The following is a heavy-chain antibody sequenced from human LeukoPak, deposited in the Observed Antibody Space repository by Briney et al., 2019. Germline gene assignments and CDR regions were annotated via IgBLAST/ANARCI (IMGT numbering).Heavy chain of an antibody. CDR1: GGSISSDY. Sequence: SETLSLTCSVSGGSISSDYWAWIRQPPGKGLDWIGYMYYTGSTNYNPSLKSRVTISLATSKKQFSLKLSSVTAADTAVYYCARRGGYSMIDSWGQGTLVTVSS. J-gene: IGHJ4*02. V-gene: IGHV4-59*08. CDR2: MYYTGST. D-gene: IGHD2-15*01. CDR3: ARRGGYSMIDS.